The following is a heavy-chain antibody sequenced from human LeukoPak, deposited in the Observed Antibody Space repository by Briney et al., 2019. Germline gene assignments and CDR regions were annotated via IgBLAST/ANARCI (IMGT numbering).Heavy chain of an antibody. CDR3: TRYSGRTDY. V-gene: IGHV3-49*03. J-gene: IGHJ4*02. CDR1: GFTFGTYA. CDR2: IRSKTFGGTT. Sequence: PGGSLRLSCTSFGFTFGTYAVSWFRQAPGKGLEWVAFIRSKTFGGTTEYAASVKGRFTISRDDSKSIAYLQMNSLKTEDTAVYYCTRYSGRTDYWGQGTLVSVSS. D-gene: IGHD5-18*01.